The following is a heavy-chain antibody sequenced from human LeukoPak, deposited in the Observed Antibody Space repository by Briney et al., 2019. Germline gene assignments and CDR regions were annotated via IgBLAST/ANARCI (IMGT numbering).Heavy chain of an antibody. V-gene: IGHV4-34*01. CDR3: ARWKEVPAANWFDP. J-gene: IGHJ5*02. CDR1: GGSFSGYY. Sequence: KPSETLSLTCAVYGGSFSGYYWSWIRQPPGKGLEWIGEINHSGSTNYNPSLKSRVTISVDTSKNQFSLKLSSVTAADTAVYYCARWKEVPAANWFDPWGQGTLVTVSS. D-gene: IGHD2-2*01. CDR2: INHSGST.